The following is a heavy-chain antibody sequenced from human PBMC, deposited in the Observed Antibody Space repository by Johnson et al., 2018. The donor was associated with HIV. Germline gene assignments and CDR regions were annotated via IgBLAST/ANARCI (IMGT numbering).Heavy chain of an antibody. D-gene: IGHD3-3*01. CDR3: ATLGNYNFWSGYNTSYGFDI. CDR2: LSYDGGNK. CDR1: GFTFSSYG. V-gene: IGHV3-30*03. J-gene: IGHJ3*02. Sequence: QVQLVESGGGVVQPGRSLRLSCAASGFTFSSYGMHWVRQAPGKGLEWVAVLSYDGGNKYYADSVKGRFTISRDNSKNTIYLQMNSLRVEDTAVYFCATLGNYNFWSGYNTSYGFDIWGQGTTVTVSS.